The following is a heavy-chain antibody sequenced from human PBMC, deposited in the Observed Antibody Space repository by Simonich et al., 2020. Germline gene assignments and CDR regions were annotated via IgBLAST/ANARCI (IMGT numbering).Heavy chain of an antibody. CDR3: ARLPDY. V-gene: IGHV4-59*08. CDR1: GGSISRYY. Sequence: QVQLQESGPGLVKPSETLSLTCTVSGGSISRYYWSWIRQPTGKGLKWIGSIYYSGSTNHTPSRKSRVTISGDTSKNQFSLKLSSVTAADTAVYYCARLPDYWGQGTLVTVSS. J-gene: IGHJ4*02. CDR2: IYYSGST.